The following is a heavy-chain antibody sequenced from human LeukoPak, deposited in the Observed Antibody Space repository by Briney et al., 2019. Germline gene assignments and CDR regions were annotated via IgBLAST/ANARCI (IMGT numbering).Heavy chain of an antibody. CDR2: ISYDGSNK. J-gene: IGHJ4*02. V-gene: IGHV3-30*18. D-gene: IGHD1-26*01. Sequence: GGSLRLSCAASGFTFSSYGMHWVRQAPGKGLEWVAVISYDGSNKYYADSVKGRFTISRDNSKNTLYLQMNSLRAEDTAVYYCAKDYSGNFDYWGQGTLVTVSS. CDR3: AKDYSGNFDY. CDR1: GFTFSSYG.